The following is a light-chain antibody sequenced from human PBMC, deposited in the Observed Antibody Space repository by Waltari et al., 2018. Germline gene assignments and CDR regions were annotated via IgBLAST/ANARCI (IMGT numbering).Light chain of an antibody. Sequence: QSALTQPASVSGSPGQSITISCTGTSSDVGSYNLVSWYRQHPGKAPKLLIYEVSKRPSGVSNRFSGSKSGNAASLTISGLQAEDEADYYCCSYAGSSTPYVFGTETKVTVL. CDR1: SSDVGSYNL. J-gene: IGLJ1*01. V-gene: IGLV2-23*02. CDR3: CSYAGSSTPYV. CDR2: EVS.